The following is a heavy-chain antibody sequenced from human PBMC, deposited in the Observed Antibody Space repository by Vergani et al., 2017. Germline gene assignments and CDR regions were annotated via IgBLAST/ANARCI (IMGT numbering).Heavy chain of an antibody. D-gene: IGHD5-18*01. CDR3: ARDDGYSYGDDLDAFDI. CDR2: IYYSGST. Sequence: QVQLQESGPGLVKPSQTLSLTCTVSGGSISSGSYYWSWIRQPPGKGLEWIGYIYYSGSTNYNPSLKSRVTISVDTSKNQFSLKLSSVTAADTAVYYCARDDGYSYGDDLDAFDIWGQGTMVTVSS. J-gene: IGHJ3*02. CDR1: GGSISSGSYY. V-gene: IGHV4-61*01.